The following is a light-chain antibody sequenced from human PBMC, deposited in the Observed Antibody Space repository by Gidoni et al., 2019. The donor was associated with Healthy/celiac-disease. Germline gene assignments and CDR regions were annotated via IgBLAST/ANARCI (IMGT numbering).Light chain of an antibody. J-gene: IGKJ1*01. Sequence: EIVLTHSPASLSLSPGERATLSCRASQSVSSSYLAWYQQKPGQAPRLLIYGASSRATGIPDRFSGSGSGTDFTLTISRLEPEDFAVYYCQQYGSSTWTFGQGTKVEIK. CDR1: QSVSSSY. CDR2: GAS. V-gene: IGKV3-20*01. CDR3: QQYGSSTWT.